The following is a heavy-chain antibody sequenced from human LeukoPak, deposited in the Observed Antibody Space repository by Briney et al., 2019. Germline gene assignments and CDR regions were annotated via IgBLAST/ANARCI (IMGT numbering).Heavy chain of an antibody. CDR1: GYTFTSYY. J-gene: IGHJ4*02. Sequence: ASVKVSCKASGYTFTSYYIHWVRQAPGQGLEWMGIINLSSGDTTYAQRFQGRVTMTRDTSTSTVYMELSSLRSEDTAVYFCAREKVGYSYGLDHWGQGTLVTVSS. CDR2: INLSSGDT. V-gene: IGHV1-46*01. CDR3: AREKVGYSYGLDH. D-gene: IGHD5-18*01.